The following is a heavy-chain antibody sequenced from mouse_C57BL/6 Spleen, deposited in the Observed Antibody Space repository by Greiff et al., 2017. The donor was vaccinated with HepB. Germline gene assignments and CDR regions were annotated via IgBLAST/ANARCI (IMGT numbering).Heavy chain of an antibody. CDR1: GYTFTSYW. J-gene: IGHJ1*03. V-gene: IGHV1-52*01. CDR2: IDPSDSET. Sequence: VQLQQPGAELVRPGSSVKLSCKASGYTFTSYWMHWVKQRPIQGLEWIGNIDPSDSETHYNQKFKDKATLTVDKSSSTAYMQLSSLTSEDSAVYYCARSGYYYGSRWYFDVWGTGTTVTVSS. D-gene: IGHD1-1*01. CDR3: ARSGYYYGSRWYFDV.